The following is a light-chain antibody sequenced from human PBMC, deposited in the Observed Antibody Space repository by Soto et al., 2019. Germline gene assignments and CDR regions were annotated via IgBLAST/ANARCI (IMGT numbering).Light chain of an antibody. CDR3: QQSSNLFT. CDR1: QSVSSY. Sequence: EIVLTQSPATLSLSPGERATLSCRASQSVSSYLSWYQQKPGQAPRLLIYDASNRATGIPDRFSGSGSGTDFTLTSSSLEPEDFAVYYCQQSSNLFTFGPGTKVDIK. CDR2: DAS. J-gene: IGKJ3*01. V-gene: IGKV3-11*01.